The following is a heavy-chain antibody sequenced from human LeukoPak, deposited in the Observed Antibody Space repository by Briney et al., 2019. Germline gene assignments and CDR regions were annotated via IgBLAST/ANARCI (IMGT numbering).Heavy chain of an antibody. V-gene: IGHV3-20*04. D-gene: IGHD6-6*01. CDR2: INWNGDTT. J-gene: IGHJ4*02. CDR3: ARRSSSGSGFDY. Sequence: GGSLRLSCAASGFTFDHYGLTWVRQAPGKGLEWLSGINWNGDTTIYADSVKGRLTIYRDNAKSSLYLQMDSQRVEDTALYYCARRSSSGSGFDYWGQGTLVTVSS. CDR1: GFTFDHYG.